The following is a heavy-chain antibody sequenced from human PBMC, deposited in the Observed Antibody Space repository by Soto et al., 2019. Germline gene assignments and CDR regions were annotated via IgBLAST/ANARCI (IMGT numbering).Heavy chain of an antibody. D-gene: IGHD5-18*01. V-gene: IGHV3-23*01. CDR2: VSGSGNTT. J-gene: IGHJ5*01. Sequence: GGSQTLSGAAAGLTFGHYAMSWVRQAPGKGLEWVSAVSGSGNTTYYPDSVNRRFTISRDNSKNTLYLQMNSLRVEDTAVFYCALRGYSYHYWFDSWGQGTLVTVSS. CDR3: ALRGYSYHYWFDS. CDR1: GLTFGHYA.